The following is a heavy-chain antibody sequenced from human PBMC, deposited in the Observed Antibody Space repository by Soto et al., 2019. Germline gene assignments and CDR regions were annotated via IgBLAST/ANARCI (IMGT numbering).Heavy chain of an antibody. CDR1: GGYISTYY. CDR2: IYASGST. D-gene: IGHD2-2*01. CDR3: ARGGMVIIPTATAFDY. J-gene: IGHJ4*02. V-gene: IGHV4-4*07. Sequence: QVQLQESGPGLVKPSETLSLTCTVSGGYISTYYWSWIRQPAGKGLEWIGRIYASGSTNYNPSLKRRVTMSVATAKNQFSLKLSSVTAADAAVYYCARGGMVIIPTATAFDYWGQGTLVTVSS.